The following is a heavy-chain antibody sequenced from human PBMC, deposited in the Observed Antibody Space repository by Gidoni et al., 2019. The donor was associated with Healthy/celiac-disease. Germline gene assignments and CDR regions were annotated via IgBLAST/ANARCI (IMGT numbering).Heavy chain of an antibody. J-gene: IGHJ6*02. D-gene: IGHD4-4*01. V-gene: IGHV4-4*02. CDR3: ARGPTVPYYYGMDV. CDR1: GGSVSSSNW. Sequence: QVQLQESGPGLVKPSGTLSLTCVVSGGSVSSSNWWSWVRQPTGKGLEWLGEIYHSGNTNYNPSLTSRVTISVDKSKNQLSVRLSSVTAADTAVYYCARGPTVPYYYGMDVWGQGTTVTVSS. CDR2: IYHSGNT.